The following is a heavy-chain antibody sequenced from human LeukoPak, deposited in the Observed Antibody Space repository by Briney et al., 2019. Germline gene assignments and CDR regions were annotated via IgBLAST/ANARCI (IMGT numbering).Heavy chain of an antibody. CDR1: GVSLSPYY. Sequence: PSETLSFNCSVSGVSLSPYYWSWLRQPPGQGLKWIGYIFSSRSTNYNPSLNSRVTISVDTSRNQFSLKLSSVTAADTAVYYCARRQIYFDYWGQGTLVTVSS. CDR2: IFSSRST. J-gene: IGHJ4*02. CDR3: ARRQIYFDY. V-gene: IGHV4-4*09.